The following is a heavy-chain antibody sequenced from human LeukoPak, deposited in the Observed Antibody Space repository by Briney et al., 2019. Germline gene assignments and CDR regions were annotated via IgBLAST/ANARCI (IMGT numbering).Heavy chain of an antibody. Sequence: SETLSLTCTVSGGSISSYYWSWIRQPPGKGLEWIGYIYYSGSTNYNPSLKSRVTISVDTSKNQFSLKLSSVTAADTAVYYCAREVPARGLVYWGQGTLVTVSS. CDR3: AREVPARGLVY. V-gene: IGHV4-59*01. D-gene: IGHD2-2*01. CDR1: GGSISSYY. CDR2: IYYSGST. J-gene: IGHJ4*02.